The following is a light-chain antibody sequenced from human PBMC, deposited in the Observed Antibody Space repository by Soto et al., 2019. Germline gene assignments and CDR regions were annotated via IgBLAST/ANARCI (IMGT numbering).Light chain of an antibody. V-gene: IGKV3-20*01. Sequence: EIVLTQSPGTLSLSPGERATLSCRASQSVSSSYLAWYQQKPGQAPRLLIYGASSRATGIPDRFSGSGSGTDFTLTISRLEPEDSAVYYCQQYGSSPSMTFGQGTRLEI. CDR2: GAS. J-gene: IGKJ5*01. CDR3: QQYGSSPSMT. CDR1: QSVSSSY.